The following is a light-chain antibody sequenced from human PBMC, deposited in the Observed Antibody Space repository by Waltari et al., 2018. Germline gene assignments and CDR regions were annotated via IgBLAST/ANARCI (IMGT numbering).Light chain of an antibody. CDR1: ESVSTN. CDR3: HQYKNWPPWT. Sequence: EIVVTQSPATLSLSPGERATLPCRASESVSTNVAWYQQKPGQPPRLLIYDASTRATGIPARFSGSGSGTEFTLSISSLKSEDFAVYYCHQYKNWPPWTFGQGTKVEIK. CDR2: DAS. V-gene: IGKV3-15*01. J-gene: IGKJ1*01.